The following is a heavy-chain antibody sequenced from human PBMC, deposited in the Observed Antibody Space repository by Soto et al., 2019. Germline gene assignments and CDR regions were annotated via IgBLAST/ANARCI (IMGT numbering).Heavy chain of an antibody. CDR3: ARGGPILWWVAPLGYLYFFAY. CDR2: MNPNSGNT. J-gene: IGHJ4*02. V-gene: IGHV1-8*01. CDR1: GYTFTSYD. D-gene: IGHD2-21*01. Sequence: GASVKVSCKASGYTFTSYDINWVRQATGQGLEWMGWMNPNSGNTGYAQKFQGRVTMTRNTSISTAYMELSSLRSEDTAVYYCARGGPILWWVAPLGYLYFFAYGGKGTQVTVSS.